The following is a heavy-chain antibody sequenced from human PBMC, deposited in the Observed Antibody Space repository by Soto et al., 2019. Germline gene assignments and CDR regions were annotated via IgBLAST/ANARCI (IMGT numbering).Heavy chain of an antibody. CDR1: GYTFTSYY. D-gene: IGHD1-26*01. CDR2: INPSGGST. V-gene: IGHV1-46*01. J-gene: IGHJ6*02. Sequence: GASVKVSCKASGYTFTSYYMHWVRQAPGQGLEWMGIINPSGGSTSYAQKFQGRVTMTRDTSTSTVYMELSSLRSEDTAVYYCARDPLLAVRHYYGMDVWGQGTTVTVSS. CDR3: ARDPLLAVRHYYGMDV.